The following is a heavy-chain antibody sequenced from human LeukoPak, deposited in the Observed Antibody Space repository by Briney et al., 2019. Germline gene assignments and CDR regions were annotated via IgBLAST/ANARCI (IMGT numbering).Heavy chain of an antibody. V-gene: IGHV4-39*07. CDR1: GGSISSSNYY. CDR3: ARDRHKLVDIVAGILDY. CDR2: IFNSGST. J-gene: IGHJ4*02. D-gene: IGHD5-12*01. Sequence: SETLSLTCTVSGGSISSSNYYWGWIRQPPGKGLEWIGYIFNSGSTYYNPSLKSRVTILVDTSKNQFSLKLSSVTAADTAVYDCARDRHKLVDIVAGILDYWGQGTLVTVSS.